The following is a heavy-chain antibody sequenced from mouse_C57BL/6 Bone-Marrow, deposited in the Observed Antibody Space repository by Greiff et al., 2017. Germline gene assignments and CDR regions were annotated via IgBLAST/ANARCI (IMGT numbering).Heavy chain of an antibody. V-gene: IGHV7-3*01. J-gene: IGHJ4*01. CDR3: ARGYYYIRRGFYYAMDY. Sequence: EVQVVESGGGLVQPGGSLSLSCAASGFTFTDYYMSWVRQPPGKALEWLGVIRNKANGYTTEDSASVKGRLPISRDNSKSILYLQVHALRAEDSATYYWARGYYYIRRGFYYAMDYWGQGTSVTVSS. CDR1: GFTFTDYY. CDR2: IRNKANGYTT. D-gene: IGHD2-1*01.